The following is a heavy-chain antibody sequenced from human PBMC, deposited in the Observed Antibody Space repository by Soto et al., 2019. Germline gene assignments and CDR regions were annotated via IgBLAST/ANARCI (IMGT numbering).Heavy chain of an antibody. CDR1: GGSISSGGYY. J-gene: IGHJ4*02. CDR2: IYYSGST. CDR3: AREEVHTICGVVTNDY. V-gene: IGHV4-31*03. D-gene: IGHD3-3*01. Sequence: QVQLQESGPGLVKPSQTLSLTCTVSGGSISSGGYYWSWIRQHPGKGLEWIGYIYYSGSTYYNPSLKNRVTISVDTSKNQFSLKLSSVTAADTAVYYCAREEVHTICGVVTNDYWGQGTLVTVSS.